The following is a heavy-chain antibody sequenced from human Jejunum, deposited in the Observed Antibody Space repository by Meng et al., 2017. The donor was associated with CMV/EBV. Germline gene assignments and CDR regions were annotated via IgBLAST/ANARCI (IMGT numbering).Heavy chain of an antibody. CDR3: AKTSYSNLFPNYGMDV. CDR2: ISDSGADT. CDR1: RGNG. V-gene: IGHV3-23*01. D-gene: IGHD6-13*01. J-gene: IGHJ6*02. Sequence: RGNGRTWVSQAPGKGLEWVSGISDSGADTYHADYVKGRFTISRDNSKNTLYLQVTSLRAEDTAVYFCAKTSYSNLFPNYGMDVWGQGTTVTVSS.